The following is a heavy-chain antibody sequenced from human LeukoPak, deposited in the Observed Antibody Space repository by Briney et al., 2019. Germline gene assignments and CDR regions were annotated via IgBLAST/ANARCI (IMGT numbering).Heavy chain of an antibody. J-gene: IGHJ4*02. CDR3: AKDTRVITGLDY. CDR1: GFTFSNYA. V-gene: IGHV3-23*01. D-gene: IGHD3-22*01. Sequence: PGGSLRLSCAASGFTFSNYAMSWVRQAPGKGLEWVSAISGSGGTTYHPDSVKGRFTISRDNSKNTLYLQINSPRAEDTAIYYCAKDTRVITGLDYWGQGTLVTVSS. CDR2: ISGSGGTT.